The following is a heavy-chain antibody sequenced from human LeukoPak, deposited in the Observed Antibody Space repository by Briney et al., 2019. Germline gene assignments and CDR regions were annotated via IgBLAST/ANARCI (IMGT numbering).Heavy chain of an antibody. Sequence: PSETLSLTCAVSGVSITSGAYAWSWLRQPPGKGLEWIGYIYRSGSTSYQPSLKSRLSITIDKSKNQCSLNLRSVTAADTAFYYCARGGGFYGSGTTHFDYWGQGTLATVSS. J-gene: IGHJ4*02. V-gene: IGHV4-30-2*01. CDR1: GVSITSGAYA. CDR3: ARGGGFYGSGTTHFDY. D-gene: IGHD3-10*01. CDR2: IYRSGST.